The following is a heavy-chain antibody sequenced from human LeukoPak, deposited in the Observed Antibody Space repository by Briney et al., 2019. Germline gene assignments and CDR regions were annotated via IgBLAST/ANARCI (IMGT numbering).Heavy chain of an antibody. J-gene: IGHJ4*02. D-gene: IGHD5-24*01. CDR3: ARDQRDGYTPGQIDY. CDR1: GGSISSYY. V-gene: IGHV4-59*01. CDR2: IYYSGST. Sequence: SETLSLTCTVSGGSISSYYWSWIRQPPGKGLEWIGYIYYSGSTNYNPSLKSRVTISVDTSKNQFSLKLSSVTAADTAVYYCARDQRDGYTPGQIDYWGQGTLVTVSS.